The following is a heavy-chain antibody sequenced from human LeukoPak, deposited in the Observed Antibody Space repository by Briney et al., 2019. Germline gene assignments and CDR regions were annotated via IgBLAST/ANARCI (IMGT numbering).Heavy chain of an antibody. CDR2: IYTTGNT. V-gene: IGHV4-61*02. CDR3: ARGSFYRNSYYYYINV. CDR1: GDSISSGVFY. J-gene: IGHJ6*03. D-gene: IGHD5/OR15-5a*01. Sequence: SETLSLTCSLSGDSISSGVFYWSWIRQPAGKGLEWIGRIYTTGNTNYNPPLKSRVTMSIDTSENQFSLKLTSVTAADTAVYYCARGSFYRNSYYYYINVWGTGTTVTVSS.